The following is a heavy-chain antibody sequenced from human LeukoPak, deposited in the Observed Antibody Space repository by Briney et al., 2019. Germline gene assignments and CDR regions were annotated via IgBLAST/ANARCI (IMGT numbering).Heavy chain of an antibody. J-gene: IGHJ6*03. CDR2: ISWNSGSI. CDR3: ARRPYGSGSFYGRVHYYYYYMDV. D-gene: IGHD3-10*01. CDR1: GFTFDDYA. Sequence: PGGSLRLSCAASGFTFDDYAMHWVRQAPGKGLEWVSGISWNSGSIGYADSVKGRFTISRDNAKNSLYLQMNSLRAEDTAVYYCARRPYGSGSFYGRVHYYYYYMDVWGKGTTVTISS. V-gene: IGHV3-9*01.